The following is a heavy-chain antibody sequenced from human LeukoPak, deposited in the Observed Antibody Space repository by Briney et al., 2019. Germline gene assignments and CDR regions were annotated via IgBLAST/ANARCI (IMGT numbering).Heavy chain of an antibody. V-gene: IGHV4-61*01. CDR3: ARDHYYGSGDDYYYYYGMDV. J-gene: IGHJ6*04. CDR1: GGSVSSGSYY. D-gene: IGHD3-10*01. Sequence: SGTLSLTCTVSGGSVSSGSYYWSWIRQPPGTGLEWIGYIYYSGSTNYNPSLKSRVTISVDTSKNQFSLKLSSVTAADTAVHYCARDHYYGSGDDYYYYYGMDVWGKGTTVTVSS. CDR2: IYYSGST.